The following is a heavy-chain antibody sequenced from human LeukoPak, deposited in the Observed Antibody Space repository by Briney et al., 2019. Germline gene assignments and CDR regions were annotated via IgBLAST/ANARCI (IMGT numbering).Heavy chain of an antibody. Sequence: PGGSLRLSCVASGFTFSDYYMSWIRQAPGKGLEWVSYISSSGSTIYYADSVKGRFTISRDNAKNSLYLQMNSLRAEDTAVYYCARDCSSTSCSDYWGQGTLVTVSS. CDR3: ARDCSSTSCSDY. D-gene: IGHD2-2*01. CDR2: ISSSGSTI. J-gene: IGHJ4*02. V-gene: IGHV3-11*01. CDR1: GFTFSDYY.